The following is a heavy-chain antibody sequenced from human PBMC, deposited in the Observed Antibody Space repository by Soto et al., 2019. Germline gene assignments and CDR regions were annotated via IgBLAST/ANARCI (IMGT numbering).Heavy chain of an antibody. CDR2: IYYSGST. Sequence: QLQLQESGPGLVKPSETLSLTCTVSGGSISSSSYYWGWIRQPPGKGLEWIGSIYYSGSTYYNPSLKSRVTISVDTSKNQFSLKLSSVTAADTAVYYCARRPGYYYYGMDVWGQGTTVTVSS. V-gene: IGHV4-39*01. CDR3: ARRPGYYYYGMDV. CDR1: GGSISSSSYY. J-gene: IGHJ6*02.